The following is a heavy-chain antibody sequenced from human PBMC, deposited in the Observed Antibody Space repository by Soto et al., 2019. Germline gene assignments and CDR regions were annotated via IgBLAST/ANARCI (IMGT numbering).Heavy chain of an antibody. Sequence: GASVKVSCKVSGYTHTELSMHWVRQAPGKGLEWMGGFDPEDGETIYAQKFLGRVTMTEDTSTDTAYMELSSPRSEDTAVYYCATIFTISHDLKYGMDVWGQGTTVTVSS. J-gene: IGHJ6*02. CDR1: GYTHTELS. V-gene: IGHV1-24*01. CDR3: ATIFTISHDLKYGMDV. CDR2: FDPEDGET. D-gene: IGHD3-3*01.